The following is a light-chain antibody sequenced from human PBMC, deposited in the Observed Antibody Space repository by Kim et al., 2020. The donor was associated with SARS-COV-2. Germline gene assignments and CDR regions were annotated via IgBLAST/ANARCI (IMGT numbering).Light chain of an antibody. J-gene: IGKJ1*01. Sequence: DIHMTQSPATLSAVVGDRVTITCRASQSISTWVAWYQQKPGKAPKLLIYKASILESGVPSRFSGSASGTELTLTISSLQPDDFGTYYCQHYNDFPWTFGQGTKVEIK. CDR3: QHYNDFPWT. CDR1: QSISTW. V-gene: IGKV1-5*03. CDR2: KAS.